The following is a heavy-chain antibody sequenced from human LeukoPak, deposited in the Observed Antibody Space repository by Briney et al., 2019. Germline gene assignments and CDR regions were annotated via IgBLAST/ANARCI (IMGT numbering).Heavy chain of an antibody. D-gene: IGHD2-8*01. V-gene: IGHV3-21*01. Sequence: GGSLRLSCAASGFTFSSYAMNWVRQAPGKGLEWVSSISSSSSYVYYADSVKGRFTISRDNAKNSLYLQMNSLRAEDTAVYYCARFHPDIVLMVYANKSPYYFDYWGQGTLVTVSS. CDR3: ARFHPDIVLMVYANKSPYYFDY. CDR1: GFTFSSYA. J-gene: IGHJ4*02. CDR2: ISSSSSYV.